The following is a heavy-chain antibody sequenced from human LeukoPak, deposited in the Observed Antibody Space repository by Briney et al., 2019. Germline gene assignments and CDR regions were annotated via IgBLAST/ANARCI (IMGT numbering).Heavy chain of an antibody. CDR3: ARRRAEDYDDFVHFDY. Sequence: GGSLRLSCAASGFTFSTYAMSWVRQAPGMGLEWVSRISGGGGTTYYADSVKGRFTLSRDNSNNRLYLQMNSLRAEDTAVYYCARRRAEDYDDFVHFDYWGQGVLVTVPS. D-gene: IGHD4-17*01. CDR2: ISGGGGTT. J-gene: IGHJ4*02. V-gene: IGHV3-23*01. CDR1: GFTFSTYA.